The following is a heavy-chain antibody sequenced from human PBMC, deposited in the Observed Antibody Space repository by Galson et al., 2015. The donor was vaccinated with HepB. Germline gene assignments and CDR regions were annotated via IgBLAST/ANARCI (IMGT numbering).Heavy chain of an antibody. CDR1: GFSFSTNA. V-gene: IGHV3-23*01. CDR3: ARAGKGDFHYYYYMDL. J-gene: IGHJ6*03. D-gene: IGHD2/OR15-2a*01. CDR2: ISGGGDTT. Sequence: SLRLSCAASGFSFSTNAMNWVRQAPGKGLEWVASISGGGDTTYYADSVKGRFTISRDNSKSTLYLQMNSLRPEDTAVYYCARAGKGDFHYYYYMDLLGEGTTVTVSS.